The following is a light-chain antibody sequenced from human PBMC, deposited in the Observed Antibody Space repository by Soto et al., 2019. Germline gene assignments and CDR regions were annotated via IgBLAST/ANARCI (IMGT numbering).Light chain of an antibody. CDR3: SSYTTSSTWV. V-gene: IGLV2-14*01. CDR1: SSDVGGYNY. CDR2: EVD. J-gene: IGLJ7*01. Sequence: QSALTQPASVSGSPGQSITISCTGTSSDVGGYNYVSWYQHYPGKAPKLVIYEVDNRPSGISNRFSGSKSANTASLTISGLQAEDEADYYCSSYTTSSTWVFGGGTQLTVL.